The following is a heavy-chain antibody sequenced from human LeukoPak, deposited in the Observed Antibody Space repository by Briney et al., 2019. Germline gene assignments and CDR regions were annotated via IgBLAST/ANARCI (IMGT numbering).Heavy chain of an antibody. D-gene: IGHD3-10*01. CDR3: ARDEEMTSGSGAGYCFEH. CDR1: GYVFTAYY. Sequence: ASVKVSCKASGYVFTAYYIHWVRRAPGQGLEWVAWINPNTGGTNYAQNFQGRVSLTRDTSISTAYMELRGLRFDDTALSYCARDEEMTSGSGAGYCFEHWGQGTLVTVSS. V-gene: IGHV1-2*02. CDR2: INPNTGGT. J-gene: IGHJ4*02.